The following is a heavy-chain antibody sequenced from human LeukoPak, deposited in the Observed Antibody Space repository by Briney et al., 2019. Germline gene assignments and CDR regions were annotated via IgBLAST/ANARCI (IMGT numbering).Heavy chain of an antibody. D-gene: IGHD3-10*01. V-gene: IGHV4-39*07. CDR2: IHHRGTT. CDR1: GGSISTNTYY. Sequence: SETLSLTCIVSGGSISTNTYYWGWIRLPPGKGLEWIGEIHHRGTTYYDPSLRSRVTISVDTSKNQFSLRLTSVTAADTAVYYCARVTYNGYQHFDYWGQGNLVTVS. J-gene: IGHJ4*02. CDR3: ARVTYNGYQHFDY.